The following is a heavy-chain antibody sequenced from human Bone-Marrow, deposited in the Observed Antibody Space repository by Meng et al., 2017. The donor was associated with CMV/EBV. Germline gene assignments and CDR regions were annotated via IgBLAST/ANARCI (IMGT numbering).Heavy chain of an antibody. Sequence: GSLRLSCAASGFTFSGYTMNWVRQAPGKALEWVSSISSGSDYIYYPDSVRGRFTVSRDNAKNLMYLQMNSLRAEDTAVYYCARDRVSGGDVFDIWGQGTMVTVSS. CDR1: GFTFSGYT. CDR2: ISSGSDYI. J-gene: IGHJ3*02. CDR3: ARDRVSGGDVFDI. D-gene: IGHD2-8*01. V-gene: IGHV3-21*06.